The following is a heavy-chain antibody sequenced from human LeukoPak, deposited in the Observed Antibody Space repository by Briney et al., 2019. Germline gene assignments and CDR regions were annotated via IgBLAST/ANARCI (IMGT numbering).Heavy chain of an antibody. V-gene: IGHV1-2*02. CDR2: INPNSGDT. CDR1: GGTFSSYA. CDR3: ATQRGSYLWGTDFDY. J-gene: IGHJ4*02. Sequence: ASVKVSCKASGGTFSSYAISWVRQAPGQGLEWMGWINPNSGDTKYAQKFQGRVTMTRDTSISTAYMELSRLRSDDTAVYYCATQRGSYLWGTDFDYWGQGTLVTVSS. D-gene: IGHD3-16*01.